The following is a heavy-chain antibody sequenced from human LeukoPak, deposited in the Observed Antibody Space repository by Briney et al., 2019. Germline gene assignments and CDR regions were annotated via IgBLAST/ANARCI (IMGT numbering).Heavy chain of an antibody. CDR3: ARGKAHDYVWGSYRYALFY. D-gene: IGHD3-16*02. V-gene: IGHV1-8*01. CDR2: MNPNSGNT. Sequence: ASVKVSCKASGYTFTSYDINWVRQAPGQGLAWMGWMNPNSGNTGYEQKFQGRVTMTRDTSITTAYMELSSLRSEDTAVYYCARGKAHDYVWGSYRYALFYWGQGTLVTVSS. CDR1: GYTFTSYD. J-gene: IGHJ4*02.